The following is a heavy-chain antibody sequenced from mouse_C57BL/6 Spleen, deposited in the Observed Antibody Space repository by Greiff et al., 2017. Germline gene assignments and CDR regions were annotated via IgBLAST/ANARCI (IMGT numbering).Heavy chain of an antibody. CDR2: INSDGSST. CDR1: GFTFSDYY. D-gene: IGHD1-1*01. CDR3: ARCLLRDFDV. V-gene: IGHV5-16*01. Sequence: EVQGVEPAGGLVQPGSSMKLSCTASGFTFSDYYMAWVRQVPGKGLEWVADINSDGSSTNYLDSLKSHFIISRDNVKNILYLQMGRLKSEDTATYYCARCLLRDFDVWGTGTTVTVSS. J-gene: IGHJ1*03.